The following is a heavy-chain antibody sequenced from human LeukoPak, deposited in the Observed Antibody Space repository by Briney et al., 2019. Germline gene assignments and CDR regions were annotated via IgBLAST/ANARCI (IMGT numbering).Heavy chain of an antibody. D-gene: IGHD3-22*01. CDR3: ARNSRYYYDSSGSFDY. CDR2: IKQDGSQK. Sequence: PGGSLRLSCAASGFTFSSYEMIWVRQAPGKGLEWVANIKQDGSQKNYVDSVRGRFTISRDNAKNSLYLQMNSLRAEDTAVYYCARNSRYYYDSSGSFDYWGQGTLVTVSS. V-gene: IGHV3-7*01. J-gene: IGHJ4*02. CDR1: GFTFSSYE.